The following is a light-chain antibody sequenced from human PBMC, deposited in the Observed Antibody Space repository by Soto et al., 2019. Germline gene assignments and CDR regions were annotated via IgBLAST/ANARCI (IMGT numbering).Light chain of an antibody. CDR2: DVT. Sequence: QSALIQPASVSGSPGQSITISCTGTSSDVGGYNYVSWYQQHPGKAPKLMIYDVTNRPSGVSNRFSGSKSGNMASLTISGLQAEDEADYYCSSYTSSSTLVFGTGTKVTVL. CDR1: SSDVGGYNY. J-gene: IGLJ1*01. V-gene: IGLV2-14*01. CDR3: SSYTSSSTLV.